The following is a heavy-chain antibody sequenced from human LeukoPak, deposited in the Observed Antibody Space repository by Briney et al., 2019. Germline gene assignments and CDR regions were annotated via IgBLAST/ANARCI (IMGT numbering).Heavy chain of an antibody. CDR2: IINSGST. V-gene: IGHV4-34*12. Sequence: PSETLSLTCAVYGGSFSGYYWSWIRQSPGKGLEWIGEIINSGSTNYNPSLKSRVTISVDTSKNQFSLKLSSVTAADTAVYYCAKDPRGYGFSYGMDVWGQGTTVTVSS. D-gene: IGHD5-18*01. CDR3: AKDPRGYGFSYGMDV. J-gene: IGHJ6*02. CDR1: GGSFSGYY.